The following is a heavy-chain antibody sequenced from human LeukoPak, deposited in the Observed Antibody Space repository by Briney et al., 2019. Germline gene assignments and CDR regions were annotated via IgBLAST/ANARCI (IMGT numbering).Heavy chain of an antibody. CDR2: ISASGGST. Sequence: PGGSLRPSCATSGFMFSSHAMNWVRQGPGKRLEWVSTISASGGSTFYADSMKGRFTISRDNSKNTLYLQMNSLRAEDTAVYFCAKDFDSGSFGDYWGQGTQVTVSS. CDR3: AKDFDSGSFGDY. CDR1: GFMFSSHA. D-gene: IGHD3-10*01. J-gene: IGHJ4*02. V-gene: IGHV3-23*01.